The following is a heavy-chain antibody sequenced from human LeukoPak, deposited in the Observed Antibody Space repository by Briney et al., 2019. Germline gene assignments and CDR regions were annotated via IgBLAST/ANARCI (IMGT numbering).Heavy chain of an antibody. Sequence: GGSLRLSCAASGFTFSSYWMSWVRQAPGKGLEWVANIKQDGSEKYYVDSVKGRFTISRDNAKNTLYLQMNSLRAEDTAVYYCAKDRVRYYGSGTYFDYWGQGTLVTVSS. CDR2: IKQDGSEK. D-gene: IGHD3-10*01. CDR3: AKDRVRYYGSGTYFDY. J-gene: IGHJ4*02. CDR1: GFTFSSYW. V-gene: IGHV3-7*03.